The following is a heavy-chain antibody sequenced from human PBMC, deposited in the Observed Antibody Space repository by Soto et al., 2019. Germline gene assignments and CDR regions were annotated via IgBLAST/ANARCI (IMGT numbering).Heavy chain of an antibody. CDR2: ISYDGSNK. CDR3: RYCYDFWSGTSGHYGMDV. V-gene: IGHV3-30-3*01. D-gene: IGHD3-3*01. J-gene: IGHJ6*02. Sequence: GSLRLSCAASGFTFSSYAMHWVRQAPGKGLEWVAVISYDGSNKYYADSVKGRFTISRDNSKNTLYLQMNSLRAEDTAVYYCRYCYDFWSGTSGHYGMDVWGQGTTVTVSS. CDR1: GFTFSSYA.